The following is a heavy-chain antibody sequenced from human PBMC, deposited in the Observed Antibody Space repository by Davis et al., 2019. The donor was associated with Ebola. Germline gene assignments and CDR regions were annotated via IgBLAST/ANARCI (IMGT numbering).Heavy chain of an antibody. Sequence: GSLRLSCTVSGGSISSYYWSWIRQPPGKGLEWIGYIYYSGSTYYNPSLKSRVTISVDRSKNQFSLKLSSVTAADTAVYYCARGRALVPAARFDYWGQGTLVTVSS. J-gene: IGHJ4*02. CDR1: GGSISSYY. D-gene: IGHD2-2*01. CDR3: ARGRALVPAARFDY. V-gene: IGHV4-59*12. CDR2: IYYSGST.